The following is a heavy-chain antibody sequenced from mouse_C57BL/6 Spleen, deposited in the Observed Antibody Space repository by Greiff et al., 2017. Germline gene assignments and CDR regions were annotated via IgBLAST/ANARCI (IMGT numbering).Heavy chain of an antibody. Sequence: QVQLKESGPGLVAPSQSLSISCTVSGFSFTSYGVDWVRQSPGKGLEWLGVIWGVGSTNYNSARKSRLSSSKDNSKSQVFLKMNSLQTDDTAMYYCARHSNFPFDYWGQGTTLTVYS. J-gene: IGHJ2*01. CDR2: IWGVGST. CDR3: ARHSNFPFDY. V-gene: IGHV2-6*01. CDR1: GFSFTSYG. D-gene: IGHD2-5*01.